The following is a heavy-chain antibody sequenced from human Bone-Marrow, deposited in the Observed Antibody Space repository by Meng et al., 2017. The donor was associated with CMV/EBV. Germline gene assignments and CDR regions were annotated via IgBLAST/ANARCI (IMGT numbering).Heavy chain of an antibody. V-gene: IGHV1-2*02. D-gene: IGHD4-17*01. CDR2: INPNSGGT. CDR1: GYTFTGYY. CDR3: AREITRHDYGDYVDY. Sequence: ASVKVSCKASGYTFTGYYMHWVRQAPGQGLEWMGWINPNSGGTNYAQKFQGRVTMTRDTSISTAYMELSRLRSDDTAVYYCAREITRHDYGDYVDYWGQGTLVTVSS. J-gene: IGHJ4*02.